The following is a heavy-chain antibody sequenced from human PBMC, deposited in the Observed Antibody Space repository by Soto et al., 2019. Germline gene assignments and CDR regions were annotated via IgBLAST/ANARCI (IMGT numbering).Heavy chain of an antibody. CDR1: GGTFSSYA. CDR3: ARSTYYYDSSGPRPLGYFDY. Sequence: SVKVSCKASGGTFSSYAISWVRQAPGQGLEWMGGIIPIFGTANYAQKFQGRVTITADESTSTAYMELSSLRSEDTAVYYCARSTYYYDSSGPRPLGYFDYWGQGTLVTVSS. CDR2: IIPIFGTA. J-gene: IGHJ4*02. V-gene: IGHV1-69*13. D-gene: IGHD3-22*01.